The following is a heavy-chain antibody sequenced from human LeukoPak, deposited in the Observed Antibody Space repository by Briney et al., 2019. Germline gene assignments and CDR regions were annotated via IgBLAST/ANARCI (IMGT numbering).Heavy chain of an antibody. V-gene: IGHV1-18*01. D-gene: IGHD4-17*01. Sequence: GASVKVSCKASGYTFTRYGISWVRQAPGQGLEWMGWISVYNNDTTYAQNFQGRVTMTTDTSTNTAFLELRSLRFDDTAVYYCAREATVYGDYDAFDIWGQGTMITVSS. CDR3: AREATVYGDYDAFDI. CDR2: ISVYNNDT. CDR1: GYTFTRYG. J-gene: IGHJ3*02.